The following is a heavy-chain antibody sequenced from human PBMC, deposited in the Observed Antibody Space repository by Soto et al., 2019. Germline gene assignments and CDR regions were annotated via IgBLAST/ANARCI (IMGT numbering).Heavy chain of an antibody. CDR2: ISGSDNST. J-gene: IGHJ6*02. Sequence: VESLRLSCAASGFPFISYAMSWVRQAPGKGLEWVSAISGSDNSTYYADSVKGRFTISRDNSKNTLYLQMSSLRADDTAVYYCAPMGVWGQGTTVTVSS. CDR3: APMGV. V-gene: IGHV3-23*01. CDR1: GFPFISYA.